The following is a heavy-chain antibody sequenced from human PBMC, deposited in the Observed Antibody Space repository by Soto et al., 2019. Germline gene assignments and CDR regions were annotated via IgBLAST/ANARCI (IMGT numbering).Heavy chain of an antibody. V-gene: IGHV2-5*01. CDR2: IYWNDDE. J-gene: IGHJ4*02. D-gene: IGHD1-20*01. Sequence: QSGPTLVNPTQTLTLTCTFSGFSLSTSGVGVGWIRQPPGKAREWLALIYWNDDEKYSPSLKSRLGITKDTFRNQVVLTMTNVDPLDTATYYCARRRGYNWNNPAFDYWGQGALVTVSS. CDR1: GFSLSTSGVG. CDR3: ARRRGYNWNNPAFDY.